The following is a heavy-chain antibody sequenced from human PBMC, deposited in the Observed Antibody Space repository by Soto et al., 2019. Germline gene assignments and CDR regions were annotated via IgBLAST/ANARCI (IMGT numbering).Heavy chain of an antibody. Sequence: GSLRLSCAASGFTFSSYWMSWVRQAPGKGLEWVANIKQDGSEKYYVDSVKGRFTISRDNAKNSLYLQMNSLRAEDTAVYYCARDPGGSSGWYRYFDYWGQGTLVTVSS. CDR2: IKQDGSEK. CDR1: GFTFSSYW. CDR3: ARDPGGSSGWYRYFDY. J-gene: IGHJ4*02. D-gene: IGHD6-19*01. V-gene: IGHV3-7*01.